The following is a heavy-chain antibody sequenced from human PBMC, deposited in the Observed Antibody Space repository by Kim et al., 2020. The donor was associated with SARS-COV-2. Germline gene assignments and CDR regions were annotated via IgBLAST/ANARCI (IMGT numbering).Heavy chain of an antibody. V-gene: IGHV4-31*03. Sequence: SDTLSLTCTVSGGSISSGGYYWSWIRQHPGKGLEWIGYIYYSGSTYYNPSLKSRVTISVDTSKNQFSLKLSSVTAADTAVYYCARGRRGSYDSDAFDIWGQGTMVTVSS. CDR2: IYYSGST. D-gene: IGHD1-26*01. CDR3: ARGRRGSYDSDAFDI. CDR1: GGSISSGGYY. J-gene: IGHJ3*02.